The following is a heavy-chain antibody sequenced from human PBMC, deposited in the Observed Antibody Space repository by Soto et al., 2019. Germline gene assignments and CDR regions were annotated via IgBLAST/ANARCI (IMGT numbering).Heavy chain of an antibody. V-gene: IGHV3-49*03. Sequence: PGGSLRLSCPASGFTFGDYAMSWFRQAPGKGLEWVGFIRSKAYGGTTEYAASVEGRFTISRDDSKSIAYLQMNSLKHEDKAVYYCTSPHDCGDSYFYYGMDVWGQGTKVTVSS. CDR2: IRSKAYGGTT. CDR1: GFTFGDYA. D-gene: IGHD4-17*01. CDR3: TSPHDCGDSYFYYGMDV. J-gene: IGHJ6*02.